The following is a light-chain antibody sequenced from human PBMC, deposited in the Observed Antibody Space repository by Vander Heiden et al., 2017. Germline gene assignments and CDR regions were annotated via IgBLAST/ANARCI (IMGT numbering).Light chain of an antibody. CDR3: CSYTGNTTPYV. J-gene: IGLJ1*01. CDR2: DVT. Sequence: QSALAQPASVSGSPGQSITISCSATSSDIGSYSSVSGYQQYPGKAPKLIIYDVTYRPSGLSNRFSGSKSGNTASLTISGRQAEDEADYYCCSYTGNTTPYVFGTGTKVTVL. CDR1: SSDIGSYSS. V-gene: IGLV2-14*01.